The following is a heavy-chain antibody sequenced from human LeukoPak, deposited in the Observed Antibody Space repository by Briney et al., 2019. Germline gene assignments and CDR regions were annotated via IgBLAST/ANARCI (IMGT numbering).Heavy chain of an antibody. CDR2: ISSSSSTI. J-gene: IGHJ4*02. D-gene: IGHD3-22*01. Sequence: GGSLRLSCAASGFTFSSYSMNWVRQAPGKGLEWVPYISSSSSTIYYADSVKGRFTISRDNAKNSLYLQMNSLRAEDTAVYYCARSSYYYDSSGPFDYWGQGTLVTVSS. CDR3: ARSSYYYDSSGPFDY. V-gene: IGHV3-48*01. CDR1: GFTFSSYS.